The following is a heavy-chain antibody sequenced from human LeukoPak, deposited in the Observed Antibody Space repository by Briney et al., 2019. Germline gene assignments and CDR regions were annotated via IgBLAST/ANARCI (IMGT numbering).Heavy chain of an antibody. Sequence: PSETLSLTCAVYGGSFSGYYWSWIRQPPGKGLEWIGEINHSGSTNYNPSLKSRVTISVDTSKNQFSLKLSSVTAADTAVYYCARGLRSTYSYYFDYWGQGTLATVSS. V-gene: IGHV4-34*01. CDR1: GGSFSGYY. D-gene: IGHD6-13*01. CDR3: ARGLRSTYSYYFDY. CDR2: INHSGST. J-gene: IGHJ4*02.